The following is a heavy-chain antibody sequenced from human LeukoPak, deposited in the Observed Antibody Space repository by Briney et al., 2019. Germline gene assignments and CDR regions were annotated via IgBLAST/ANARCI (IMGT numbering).Heavy chain of an antibody. D-gene: IGHD3-10*01. Sequence: PSETLSLTCTVSGGSINSYYWSWIRQPPGKGLEWIGYIYYSGSTNYNPSLKSRVTISVDTSKNQFSLKLSSVTAADTAVYYCARSRFGGSARFDPWGQGTLVTVSS. CDR1: GGSINSYY. CDR2: IYYSGST. V-gene: IGHV4-59*01. CDR3: ARSRFGGSARFDP. J-gene: IGHJ5*02.